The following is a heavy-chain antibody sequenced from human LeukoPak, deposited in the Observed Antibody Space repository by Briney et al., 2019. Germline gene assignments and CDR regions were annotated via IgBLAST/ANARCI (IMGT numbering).Heavy chain of an antibody. D-gene: IGHD1-26*01. CDR2: ISAYNGNT. Sequence: ASVKVSCKASGYTFTSYGISWVRQAPGQGLEWMGWISAYNGNTNYAQELQGRVAMTTDTSTSTAYMELRSLRSDDTAVYYCARAQSGSYFADAFDIWGQGTMVTVSS. CDR1: GYTFTSYG. J-gene: IGHJ3*02. CDR3: ARAQSGSYFADAFDI. V-gene: IGHV1-18*01.